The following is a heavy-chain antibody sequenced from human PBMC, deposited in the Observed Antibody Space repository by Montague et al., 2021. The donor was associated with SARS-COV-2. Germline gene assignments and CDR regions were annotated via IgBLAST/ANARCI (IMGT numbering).Heavy chain of an antibody. CDR1: GGSTNSYY. V-gene: IGHV4-4*07. J-gene: IGHJ5*02. D-gene: IGHD3-22*01. CDR2: IHASAIS. CDR3: ARGRFYYDSGELGS. Sequence: SETLSLTCTVSGGSTNSYYWSWIRQPAGRGLEWTGRIHASAISTXNPSLETPVTMSVDTSKNQFSLKLSSVTAADTAVYYCARGRFYYDSGELGSWGQGTLVTVSS.